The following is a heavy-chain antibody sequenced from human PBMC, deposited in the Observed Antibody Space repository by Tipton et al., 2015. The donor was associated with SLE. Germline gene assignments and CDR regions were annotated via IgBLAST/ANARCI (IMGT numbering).Heavy chain of an antibody. V-gene: IGHV4-59*12. CDR1: GGSLSTYY. Sequence: TLSLTCTVSGGSLSTYYWSWIRQPPGKGLEWIAYIYYAGSTKYNPSLQSRVTISIDTSKNQFSLRLSSVTAADTAVYYCARDGGSYLGDYWGQGTLVTVSS. D-gene: IGHD3-10*01. CDR2: IYYAGST. J-gene: IGHJ4*02. CDR3: ARDGGSYLGDY.